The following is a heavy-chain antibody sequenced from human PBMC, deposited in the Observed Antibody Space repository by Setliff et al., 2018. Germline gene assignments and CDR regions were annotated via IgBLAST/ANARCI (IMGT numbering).Heavy chain of an antibody. Sequence: PGESLTISCVGSGYSFTSNWIAWVRQMPGKGLDWMGIIYPGDSETRYSPSFQGRVTISVDKSISTAYLQWGSLRASDSAIYYCASLQAAQYFQYWGQGTQVTVSS. CDR1: GYSFTSNW. J-gene: IGHJ1*01. V-gene: IGHV5-51*01. CDR3: ASLQAAQYFQY. CDR2: IYPGDSET.